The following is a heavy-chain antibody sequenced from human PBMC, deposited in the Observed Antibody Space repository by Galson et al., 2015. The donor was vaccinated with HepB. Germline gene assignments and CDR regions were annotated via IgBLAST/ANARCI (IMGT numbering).Heavy chain of an antibody. CDR3: ATDGQPLRTEKDY. V-gene: IGHV1-69*13. D-gene: IGHD4-17*01. Sequence: SVKVSCKASGGTFSSYAISWVRQAPGKGLEWMGGIIPIFGTANYAQKFQGRVTITADESTSTAYMEMSILRSEDTAVYYCATDGQPLRTEKDYWGQGTLVTVSS. CDR2: IIPIFGTA. CDR1: GGTFSSYA. J-gene: IGHJ4*02.